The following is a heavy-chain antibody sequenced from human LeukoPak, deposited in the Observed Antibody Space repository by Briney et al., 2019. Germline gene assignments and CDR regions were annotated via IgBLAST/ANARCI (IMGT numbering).Heavy chain of an antibody. CDR2: VHNSGTT. D-gene: IGHD1-14*01. CDR3: AVGPNHYYFDD. CDR1: GASTSSYY. V-gene: IGHV4-59*01. Sequence: SETLSLTCTVSGASTSSYYWSWIRQPPGKGLEWIGSVHNSGTTNYNPSLKSRVTILLDRAKNQFSLKLTSMTAADTAVYFCAVGPNHYYFDDWGQGTLVTVSS. J-gene: IGHJ4*02.